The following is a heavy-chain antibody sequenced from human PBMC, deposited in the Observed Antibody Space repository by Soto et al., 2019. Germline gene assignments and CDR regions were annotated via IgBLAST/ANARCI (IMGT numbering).Heavy chain of an antibody. J-gene: IGHJ3*02. CDR2: ISSSSSYI. V-gene: IGHV3-21*01. Sequence: EVQLVESGGGLVKPGGSLRLSCAASGFTFSSYSMNWVRQAPGKGLEWVSSISSSSSYIYYADSVKGRFTISRHNAKNSLYLQMNSLRAEDTAVYYCARESVVVPAATSNDAFDIWGQGTMVTVSS. CDR3: ARESVVVPAATSNDAFDI. D-gene: IGHD2-2*01. CDR1: GFTFSSYS.